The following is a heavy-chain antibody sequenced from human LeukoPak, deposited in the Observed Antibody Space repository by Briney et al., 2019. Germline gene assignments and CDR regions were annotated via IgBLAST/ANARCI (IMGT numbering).Heavy chain of an antibody. Sequence: ASVKLSCKASGYTFTGYYMHWVRQAPGQGLEWMGWINPNSGGTNYAQQFQGRVTMTRDTSISTAYMELSRLRSDDTAVYYCARGSWLGYFQHWGQGSLVSVSS. CDR1: GYTFTGYY. D-gene: IGHD5-24*01. V-gene: IGHV1-2*02. CDR2: INPNSGGT. J-gene: IGHJ1*01. CDR3: ARGSWLGYFQH.